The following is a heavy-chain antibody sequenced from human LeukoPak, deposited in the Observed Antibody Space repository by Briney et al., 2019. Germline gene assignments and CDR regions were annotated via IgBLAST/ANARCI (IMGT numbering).Heavy chain of an antibody. CDR1: GGTFSSYA. CDR2: IIPIFGTA. CDR3: ARVLYSSGWYFDY. V-gene: IGHV1-69*05. Sequence: GASVKVSCKASGGTFSSYAISWVRRAPGQGLEWMGGIIPIFGTANYAQKFQGRVTITTDESTSTAYMELSSLRSEDTAVYYCARVLYSSGWYFDYWGQGTLVTVSS. J-gene: IGHJ4*02. D-gene: IGHD6-19*01.